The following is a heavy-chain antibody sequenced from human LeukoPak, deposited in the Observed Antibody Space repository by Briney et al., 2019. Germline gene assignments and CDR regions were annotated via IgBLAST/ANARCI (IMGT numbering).Heavy chain of an antibody. CDR3: ARDFGARGWFDY. Sequence: GGSLRLSCAGSGFNFSSYSMNWVRQAPGKGLEWVSYISSTSSTIYYADSVKGRFTISRDNAKNSLYLQMNSLRAEDTAVYYCARDFGARGWFDYWGQGTLVTVSS. D-gene: IGHD6-19*01. J-gene: IGHJ4*02. CDR2: ISSTSSTI. CDR1: GFNFSSYS. V-gene: IGHV3-48*01.